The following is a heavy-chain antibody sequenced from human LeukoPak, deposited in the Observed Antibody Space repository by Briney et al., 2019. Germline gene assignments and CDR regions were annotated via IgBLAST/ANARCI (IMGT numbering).Heavy chain of an antibody. Sequence: GGSLRLSCAASGFTFDDYAMHWVRQAPGKGLEWVSLISGDGGSTYYADSVKGRFTISRDNSKNSLYLQMNSLRTEDTALYYCAKDMERYYDFWSGYYNGFDPWGREPWSPSPQ. CDR3: AKDMERYYDFWSGYYNGFDP. CDR2: ISGDGGST. V-gene: IGHV3-43*02. J-gene: IGHJ5*02. CDR1: GFTFDDYA. D-gene: IGHD3-3*01.